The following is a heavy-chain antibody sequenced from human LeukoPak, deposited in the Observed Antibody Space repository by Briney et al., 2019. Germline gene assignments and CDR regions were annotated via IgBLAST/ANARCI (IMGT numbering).Heavy chain of an antibody. D-gene: IGHD2-2*01. CDR1: GFTVSSNY. Sequence: GGSLRLSCAASGFTVSSNYMNWVRQAPGKGLEWVSVIYSGGTTYYADSVRGRFTISRDNSKNTLYLQMNSLSAEDTAVYYCARAGGSIKPFDYWGQGTLVTVSS. CDR3: ARAGGSIKPFDY. V-gene: IGHV3-53*01. CDR2: IYSGGTT. J-gene: IGHJ4*02.